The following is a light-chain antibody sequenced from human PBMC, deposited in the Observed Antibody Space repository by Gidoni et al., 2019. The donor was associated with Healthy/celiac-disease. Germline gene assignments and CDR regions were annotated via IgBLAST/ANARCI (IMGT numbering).Light chain of an antibody. CDR1: QSVSSN. Sequence: IVMTQSPAPLSVSPGESATLSCRASQSVSSNLAWYQQKPGQAPRLLIYGASTRATGIPARFSGSGSGTEFTLTISSLQSEDFAVYYCQQYNTWLRTFGQGTKVEIK. J-gene: IGKJ1*01. V-gene: IGKV3-15*01. CDR2: GAS. CDR3: QQYNTWLRT.